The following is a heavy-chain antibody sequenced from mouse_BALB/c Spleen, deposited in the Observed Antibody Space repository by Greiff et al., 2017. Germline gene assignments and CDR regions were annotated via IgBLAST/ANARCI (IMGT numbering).Heavy chain of an antibody. J-gene: IGHJ4*01. V-gene: IGHV5-6-2*01. CDR1: GFTFSSYY. D-gene: IGHD2-2*01. CDR2: INSNGGST. Sequence: EVKLVESGGGLVKLGGSLKLSCAASGFTFSSYYMSWVRQTPEKRLELVAAINSNGGSTYYPDTVKGRFTISRDNAKNTLYLQMSSLKSEDTALYYCARQYGYDGYGDYWGQGTSVTVSS. CDR3: ARQYGYDGYGDY.